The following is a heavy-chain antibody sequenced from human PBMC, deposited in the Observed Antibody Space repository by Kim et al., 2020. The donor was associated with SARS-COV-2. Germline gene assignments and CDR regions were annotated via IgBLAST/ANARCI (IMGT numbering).Heavy chain of an antibody. CDR1: GFTFSNAW. Sequence: GGSLRLSCAASGFTFSNAWMSWVRQAPGKGLEWVGRIKSKTDGGTTDYAAPVKGRFTISRDDSKNTLYLQMNSLKTEDTAVYYCTTALVRITMIVVGTDRFQHWGQGTLVTVSS. V-gene: IGHV3-15*01. CDR3: TTALVRITMIVVGTDRFQH. J-gene: IGHJ1*01. D-gene: IGHD3-22*01. CDR2: IKSKTDGGTT.